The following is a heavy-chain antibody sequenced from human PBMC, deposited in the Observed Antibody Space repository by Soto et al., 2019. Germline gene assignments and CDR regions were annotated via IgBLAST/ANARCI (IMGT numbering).Heavy chain of an antibody. CDR1: GFTFSSYA. CDR2: ILYDGSNK. D-gene: IGHD3-10*01. CDR3: ARDPMGRYYGSGSYYFDY. Sequence: QVQLVESGGGVVQPGRSLRLSCAASGFTFSSYAMHWVRQAPGKGLEWVAVILYDGSNKYYADSVKGRFTISRDNSKNTLYLQMNSLRAEDTAVYYCARDPMGRYYGSGSYYFDYWGQGTLVTVSS. J-gene: IGHJ4*02. V-gene: IGHV3-30-3*01.